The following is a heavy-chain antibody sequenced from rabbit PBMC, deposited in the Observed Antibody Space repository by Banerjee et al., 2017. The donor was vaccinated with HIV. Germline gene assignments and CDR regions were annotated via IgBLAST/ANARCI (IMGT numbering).Heavy chain of an antibody. CDR1: GSDFSSSNA. CDR2: IATGSGST. V-gene: IGHV1S43*01. CDR3: ALAGYPNYGYARYFNL. J-gene: IGHJ4*01. Sequence: QEQLEESGGGLVKPGGTLTLTCTASGSDFSSSNAICWVRQAPGKGLEWIGCIATGSGSTYYASWVNGRFTISRSTNLNTVDLKMTSLTDADTATYFCALAGYPNYGYARYFNLWGPGTLVTVS. D-gene: IGHD6-1*01.